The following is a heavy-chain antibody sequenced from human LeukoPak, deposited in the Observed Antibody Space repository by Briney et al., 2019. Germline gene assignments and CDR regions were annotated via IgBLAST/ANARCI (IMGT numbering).Heavy chain of an antibody. Sequence: PSETLSLTCTVSGYSISSGYYWGWIRQPPGKGLEWIGSIYHSGSTNYNPSLKSRVTISVDTSKNQFSLKLSSVTAADTAVYYCARATYYYGSGSLLHWGQGTLVTVSS. CDR2: IYHSGST. V-gene: IGHV4-38-2*02. CDR3: ARATYYYGSGSLLH. CDR1: GYSISSGYY. D-gene: IGHD3-10*01. J-gene: IGHJ4*02.